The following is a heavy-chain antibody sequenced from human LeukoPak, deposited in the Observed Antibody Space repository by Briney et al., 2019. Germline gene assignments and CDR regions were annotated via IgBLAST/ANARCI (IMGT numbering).Heavy chain of an antibody. D-gene: IGHD5-12*01. CDR3: AKGYSGYDPAWFDP. V-gene: IGHV1-69*04. CDR1: GGTFSKYA. J-gene: IGHJ5*02. CDR2: IIPIIGVA. Sequence: SVKVSCKASGGTFSKYAISWVRQAPGQGLEWMGRIIPIIGVANYAQKFQGRVRITANKSTTTAYMELSSLRSEDTAVYYCAKGYSGYDPAWFDPWGQGTLVTVSS.